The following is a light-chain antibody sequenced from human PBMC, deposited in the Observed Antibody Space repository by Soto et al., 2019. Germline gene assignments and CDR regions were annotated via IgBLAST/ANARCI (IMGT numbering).Light chain of an antibody. J-gene: IGLJ1*01. CDR3: SSYAGRDTVV. V-gene: IGLV2-8*01. CDR2: EVS. CDR1: SSDIGDTHY. Sequence: SVLTQPPSASGSPGQSVTVSCTGTSSDIGDTHYVSWYQQHPGKAPKLMVYEVSKRPSGVPDRFSGSKSGNTASLTVSGLLAEDEGDYYCSSYAGRDTVVFGSGTKVTVL.